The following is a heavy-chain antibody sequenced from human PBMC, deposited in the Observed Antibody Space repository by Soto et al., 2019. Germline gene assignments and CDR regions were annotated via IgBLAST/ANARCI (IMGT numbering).Heavy chain of an antibody. V-gene: IGHV4-31*03. CDR3: ARCRDAFGFDT. J-gene: IGHJ4*02. CDR1: GGSINSGGYY. Sequence: SETLSLTCNASGGSINSGGYYWGWIRQHPGKGLEWIGYIHYRGRTSYNPSLQSRVSISLDMSGHHFSLKLTSVTAADTAVYYCARCRDAFGFDTWGQGTRVTVSS. D-gene: IGHD2-15*01. CDR2: IHYRGRT.